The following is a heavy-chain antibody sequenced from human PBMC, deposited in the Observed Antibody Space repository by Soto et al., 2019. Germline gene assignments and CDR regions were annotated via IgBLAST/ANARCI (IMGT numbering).Heavy chain of an antibody. J-gene: IGHJ4*02. D-gene: IGHD4-17*01. CDR3: AKSPLTTVTTSFDY. CDR1: GFTFSSYA. Sequence: EVQLLESGGGLVQPGGSLRLSCAASGFTFSSYAMSWVRQAPGKGLEWVSAISGSGGSTYYSDAVKGWFTISRDNSKNTLYLQMNSLRAEDTDVYYCAKSPLTTVTTSFDYWGQGTLVTVSS. V-gene: IGHV3-23*01. CDR2: ISGSGGST.